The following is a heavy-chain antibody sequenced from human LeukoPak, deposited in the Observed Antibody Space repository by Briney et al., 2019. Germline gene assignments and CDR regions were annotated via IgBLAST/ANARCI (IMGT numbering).Heavy chain of an antibody. V-gene: IGHV3-23*01. Sequence: GGSLRLSCAAPGFTFSSYAMSWVRQAPGKGLEWVSAISGSGGSTYYADSVKGRFTISRDNSKNTLYLQMNSLRAEDTAVYYCAKGSHYYDSSRENWFDSWGQGTLVTVSS. CDR1: GFTFSSYA. CDR3: AKGSHYYDSSRENWFDS. J-gene: IGHJ5*01. CDR2: ISGSGGST. D-gene: IGHD3-22*01.